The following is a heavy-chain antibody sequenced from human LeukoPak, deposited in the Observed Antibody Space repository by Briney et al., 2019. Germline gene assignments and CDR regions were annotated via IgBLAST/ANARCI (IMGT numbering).Heavy chain of an antibody. CDR3: ARLLCIYCSSTSCFSPSLDAFDI. D-gene: IGHD2-2*01. CDR2: ISYDGSNK. V-gene: IGHV3-30-3*01. CDR1: GFTFSSYA. Sequence: PGRSLRLSCAASGFTFSSYAMHWVRQAAGKGLEWVAVISYDGSNKYYADSVKGRFTISRDNSKNTLYLQMNSLRAEDTAVYYCARLLCIYCSSTSCFSPSLDAFDIWGQGTMVTVSS. J-gene: IGHJ3*02.